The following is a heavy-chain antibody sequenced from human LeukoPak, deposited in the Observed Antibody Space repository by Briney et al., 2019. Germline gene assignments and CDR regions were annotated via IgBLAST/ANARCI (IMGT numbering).Heavy chain of an antibody. Sequence: GGSLGLSCAASGFTFSSHSMNWVRQAPGKGLEWVSSISSSSYIYYADSVKGRFTISRDNAKNSLYLQMNSLRAEDTAVYYCARGGYFDWLTDYWGQGTLVTVSS. V-gene: IGHV3-21*01. J-gene: IGHJ4*02. D-gene: IGHD3-9*01. CDR2: ISSSSYI. CDR1: GFTFSSHS. CDR3: ARGGYFDWLTDY.